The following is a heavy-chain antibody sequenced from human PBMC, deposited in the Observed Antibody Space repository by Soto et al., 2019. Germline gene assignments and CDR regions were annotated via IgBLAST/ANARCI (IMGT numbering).Heavy chain of an antibody. Sequence: VVSLRLSCSSCVFTCISYSVGLFLQAPVKGLEWVSAISGSGGSTYYADSVKCRFTISRDNSKNTLYLQMNSLRAEDTAVYYCAKEGKPRKAYNWLEHWGQGTMVTVSS. CDR1: VFTCISYS. CDR2: ISGSGGST. CDR3: AKEGKPRKAYNWLEH. V-gene: IGHV3-23*01. J-gene: IGHJ5*02.